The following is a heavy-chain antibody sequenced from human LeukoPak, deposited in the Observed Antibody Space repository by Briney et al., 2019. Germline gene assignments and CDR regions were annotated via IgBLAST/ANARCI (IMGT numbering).Heavy chain of an antibody. Sequence: SETLSLTCAVSAYSISNGYYWVWIRQPPGRGLEWIGSLYHSDSAYYNTSLRSRVSMSVDTSKNQFSLTLSFVTAADTAVYYCARQHDSYYYYYIDVWGSGTTVTVSS. CDR1: AYSISNGYY. CDR3: ARQHDSYYYYYIDV. CDR2: LYHSDSA. V-gene: IGHV4-38-2*01. J-gene: IGHJ6*03.